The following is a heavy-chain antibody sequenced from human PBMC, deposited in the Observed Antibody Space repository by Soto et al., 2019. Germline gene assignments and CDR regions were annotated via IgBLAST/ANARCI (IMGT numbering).Heavy chain of an antibody. D-gene: IGHD3-10*01. CDR2: MNPNSGNT. J-gene: IGHJ6*02. CDR1: GYTFTSYD. CDR3: ARGFRVGHVDYYYGMDV. V-gene: IGHV1-8*01. Sequence: QVQLVQSGAEVKKPGASVKVSCKASGYTFTSYDINWVRQATGQGLEWMGWMNPNSGNTGYAQKFQGRVTMTRNTSISTAYMELSSLRSEDTVVYYCARGFRVGHVDYYYGMDVWGQGTTVTVSS.